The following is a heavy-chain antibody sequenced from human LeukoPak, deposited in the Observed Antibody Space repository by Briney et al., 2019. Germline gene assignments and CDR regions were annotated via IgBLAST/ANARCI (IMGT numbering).Heavy chain of an antibody. Sequence: SETLSLTCAVYGGSFSGYYWSWIRQPPGKGLEWIGEINHSGSTNYNPSLKSRVTISVDTSKDQLYMTLNSVTAADTAVYHCARMGATTPHSANPDYWGQGTLVTVSS. J-gene: IGHJ4*02. CDR1: GGSFSGYY. D-gene: IGHD1-1*01. V-gene: IGHV4-34*01. CDR2: INHSGST. CDR3: ARMGATTPHSANPDY.